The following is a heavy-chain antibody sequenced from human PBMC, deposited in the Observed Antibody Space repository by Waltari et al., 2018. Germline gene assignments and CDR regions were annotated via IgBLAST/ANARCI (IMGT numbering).Heavy chain of an antibody. J-gene: IGHJ6*03. D-gene: IGHD3-3*01. CDR3: ARTIRRYYYYMDV. V-gene: IGHV4-34*01. CDR2: INHSGST. CDR1: GGSFSGYY. Sequence: QVQLQQWGAGLLKPSETLSLTCAVYGGSFSGYYWSWIRQPPGKGLAWIGEINHSGSTNYNPSLKSRVTISVDTSKNQFSLKLSSVTAADTAVYYCARTIRRYYYYMDVWGKGTTVTVSS.